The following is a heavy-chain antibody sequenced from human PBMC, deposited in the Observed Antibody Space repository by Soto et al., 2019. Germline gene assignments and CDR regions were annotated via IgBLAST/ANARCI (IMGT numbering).Heavy chain of an antibody. CDR3: VRVFSTFDALDY. CDR1: GSTFSDYS. CDR2: ITSGSSDI. J-gene: IGHJ4*02. Sequence: EVQLVESGGGLVKPGGSLRLSCVDSGSTFSDYSMNWVRQAPGKGLEWVSSITSGSSDIYYADSVKGRFTVSRDNAKNSMYLQMNRLSAEDTAMYYCVRVFSTFDALDYWGQGTLVTVSS. D-gene: IGHD2-2*01. V-gene: IGHV3-21*02.